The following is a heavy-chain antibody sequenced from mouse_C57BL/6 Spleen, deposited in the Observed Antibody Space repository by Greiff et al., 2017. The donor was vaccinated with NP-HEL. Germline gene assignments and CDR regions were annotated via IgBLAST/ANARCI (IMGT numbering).Heavy chain of an antibody. CDR2: ISYDGSN. CDR3: ARDPSPFYYGLDY. Sequence: EVKLQESGPGLVKPSQSLSLTCSVTGYSITSGYYWNWIRQFPGNKLEWMGYISYDGSNNYNPSLKNRISITRDTSKYQFFLKLNSVTTEDTATYYCARDPSPFYYGLDYWGQGTTLTVSS. J-gene: IGHJ2*01. CDR1: GYSITSGYY. V-gene: IGHV3-6*01. D-gene: IGHD1-1*01.